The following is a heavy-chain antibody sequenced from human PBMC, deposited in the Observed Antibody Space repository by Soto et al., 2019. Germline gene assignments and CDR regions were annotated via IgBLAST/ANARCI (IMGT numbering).Heavy chain of an antibody. CDR2: ISGSGGST. CDR3: AKDFGGVLQGSGSYYLVYFDL. Sequence: GGSLRLSCAASGFTFSSYAMSWVRQAPGKGLEWVSAISGSGGSTYYADSVKGRFTISRDNSKNTLYLQMNSLRAEDTAVYYCAKDFGGVLQGSGSYYLVYFDLWGRGTLVTVSS. CDR1: GFTFSSYA. V-gene: IGHV3-23*01. J-gene: IGHJ2*01. D-gene: IGHD3-10*01.